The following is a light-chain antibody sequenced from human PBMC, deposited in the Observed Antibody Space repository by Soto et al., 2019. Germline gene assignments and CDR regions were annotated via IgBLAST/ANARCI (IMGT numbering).Light chain of an antibody. J-gene: IGLJ3*02. CDR2: GNT. Sequence: QSVLTQPPSVSGAPGQRVTISCTGSSSNIGAGYDVHWYQQLPGTAPKLLVHGNTDRPSGVPDRFSGSKSGTSASLAITGLQAEDEADYYCQSYDSSLGPWFFGGGTQLTVL. V-gene: IGLV1-40*01. CDR1: SSNIGAGYD. CDR3: QSYDSSLGPWF.